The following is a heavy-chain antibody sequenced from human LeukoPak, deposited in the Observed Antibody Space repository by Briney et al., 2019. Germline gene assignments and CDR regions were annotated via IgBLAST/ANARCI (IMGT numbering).Heavy chain of an antibody. CDR3: AKDRDYVWGSYLSSFDY. V-gene: IGHV3-7*03. CDR2: IKQDGTEK. D-gene: IGHD3-16*02. Sequence: PGESLRLSCAASGFSFTTYWMSWVRQAPGKGLEWVANIKQDGTEKYYVDSVKGRFTISRDNSKNTLYLQMNSLRAEDTAVYYCAKDRDYVWGSYLSSFDYWGQGTLVTVSS. J-gene: IGHJ4*02. CDR1: GFSFTTYW.